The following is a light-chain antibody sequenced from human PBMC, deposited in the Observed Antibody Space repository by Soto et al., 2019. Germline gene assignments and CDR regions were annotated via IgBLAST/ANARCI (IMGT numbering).Light chain of an antibody. J-gene: IGKJ5*01. CDR2: AAS. CDR3: QQSYSTPTT. CDR1: QSISSY. Sequence: GDRVTIPCRASQSISSYLNWYQQKPGKAPKLLIYAASSLQSGVPSRFSGSGSGTDFTLTISSLQPEDFATYYCQQSYSTPTTFGQGTRLEV. V-gene: IGKV1-39*01.